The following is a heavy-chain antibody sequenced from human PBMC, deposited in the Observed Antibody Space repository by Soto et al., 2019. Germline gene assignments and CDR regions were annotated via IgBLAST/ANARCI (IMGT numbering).Heavy chain of an antibody. D-gene: IGHD4-4*01. Sequence: GGSLRLSCAASGFTFSSHAMTWVRQAPGKGLEWVSGISGSGETTYYADSMEGRFTISRDNSKNTLYLQMNSLRADDTAVYFCAKVFSLQQLVPDYFDSWGQGTQVTVSS. CDR1: GFTFSSHA. CDR2: ISGSGETT. CDR3: AKVFSLQQLVPDYFDS. J-gene: IGHJ4*02. V-gene: IGHV3-23*01.